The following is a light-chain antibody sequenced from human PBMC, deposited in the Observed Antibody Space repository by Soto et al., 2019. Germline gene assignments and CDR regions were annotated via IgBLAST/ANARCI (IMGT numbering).Light chain of an antibody. Sequence: DMQMTQSPSSVSASVGDRVTLTCRASQDIGKLLAWYQQKPGKAPKLLIYFGSNLQTGVPSRFSGSGSGTDFTLTISILQPEDLATYYCQQAYSFPLTFGRGTRVEIK. J-gene: IGKJ4*01. CDR2: FGS. V-gene: IGKV1-12*01. CDR1: QDIGKL. CDR3: QQAYSFPLT.